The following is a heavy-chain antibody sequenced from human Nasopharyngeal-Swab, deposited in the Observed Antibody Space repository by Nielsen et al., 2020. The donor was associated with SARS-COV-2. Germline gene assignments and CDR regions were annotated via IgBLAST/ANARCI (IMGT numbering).Heavy chain of an antibody. CDR3: ARGLAAAWYGIYYFDY. Sequence: GGSLRLSCTASGFTFSSYWMHWVRQAPGKGLVWVSRIKSDGSSTSYADSVKGRFTISRDNAKNTLYLQMNSLRAEDTAVYYCARGLAAAWYGIYYFDYWGQGTLVTVSS. V-gene: IGHV3-74*01. D-gene: IGHD6-13*01. CDR1: GFTFSSYW. CDR2: IKSDGSST. J-gene: IGHJ4*02.